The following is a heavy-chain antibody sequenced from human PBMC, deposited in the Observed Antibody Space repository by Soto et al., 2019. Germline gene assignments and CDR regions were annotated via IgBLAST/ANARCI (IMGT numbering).Heavy chain of an antibody. J-gene: IGHJ4*02. CDR2: INTGNGDA. D-gene: IGHD3-22*01. V-gene: IGHV1-3*04. Sequence: TSVKVSCKASGYTLTSYGIHWARQAPGQRLELMGWINTGNGDAKYSQKFQGRVTITRDTSASTAYMELSSLRFQDTAVYYCGRGYDSSGYYNFDYWGQGTLGTVSS. CDR3: GRGYDSSGYYNFDY. CDR1: GYTLTSYG.